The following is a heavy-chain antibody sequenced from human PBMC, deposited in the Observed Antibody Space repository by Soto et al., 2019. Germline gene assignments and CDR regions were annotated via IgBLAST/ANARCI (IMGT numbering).Heavy chain of an antibody. CDR3: TTDPRSGEWEPQSAHQDDY. CDR1: GFTFSNAW. Sequence: EVQLVESGGGLVKPGGSLRLSCAASGFTFSNAWMNWVRQAPGKGLEWVGRIKSKTDGGTTDYAAPVKGRFTISRDDSKNTLYLQMNSLKTEDTAVYYCTTDPRSGEWEPQSAHQDDYWGQGTLVTVSS. CDR2: IKSKTDGGTT. D-gene: IGHD1-26*01. J-gene: IGHJ4*02. V-gene: IGHV3-15*07.